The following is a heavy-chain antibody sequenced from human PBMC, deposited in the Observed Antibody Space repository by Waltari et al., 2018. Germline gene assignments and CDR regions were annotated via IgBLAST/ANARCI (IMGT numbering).Heavy chain of an antibody. Sequence: QVQLQESGPRLVKPSGTLSLTCGVSRGSPSNFNLWNWIRQAPGGGLGWLGEIHRTGSSNYNPSLKSRLTMSVDRSNSQVSMKLKSVTAADTAVYFCATSSFVAVLDSWGRGTLVTVSS. J-gene: IGHJ4*02. CDR1: RGSPSNFNL. V-gene: IGHV4-4*02. CDR3: ATSSFVAVLDS. CDR2: IHRTGSS. D-gene: IGHD6-19*01.